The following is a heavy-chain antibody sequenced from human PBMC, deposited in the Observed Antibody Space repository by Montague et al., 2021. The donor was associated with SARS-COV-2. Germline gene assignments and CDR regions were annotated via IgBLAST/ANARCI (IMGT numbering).Heavy chain of an antibody. J-gene: IGHJ3*02. CDR2: IYDSGCT. D-gene: IGHD1-26*01. V-gene: IGHV4-39*02. CDR1: DGSISTSNYY. CDR3: PRRRRKLLPVATTSGGFEM. Sequence: SETLSLTCTVSDGSISTSNYYCEWIRQPPGKLLEWIGSIYDSGCTYYNPLLKSRAITSVDTSKNHFFLKLSSVIAADTAVFYCPRRRRKLLPVATTSGGFEMWGQGTMVTVSS.